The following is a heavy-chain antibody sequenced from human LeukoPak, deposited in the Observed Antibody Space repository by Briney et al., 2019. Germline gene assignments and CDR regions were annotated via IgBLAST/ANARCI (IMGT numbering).Heavy chain of an antibody. CDR1: GFTFSNYV. V-gene: IGHV3-23*01. CDR3: ASQPPHCSSASCYIAL. CDR2: ISGSGGNT. J-gene: IGHJ4*02. Sequence: GGSLRLSCAASGFTFSNYVMSWVRQAPGKGLEWVSVISGSGGNTYYADSAKGRFTISRDNSKDTLYLQMNSLRAEDTAVYYCASQPPHCSSASCYIALWGQGTLVTVSS. D-gene: IGHD2-2*01.